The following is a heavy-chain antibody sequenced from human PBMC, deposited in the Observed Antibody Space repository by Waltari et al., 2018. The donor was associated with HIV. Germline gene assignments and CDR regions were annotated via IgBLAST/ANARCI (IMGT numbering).Heavy chain of an antibody. D-gene: IGHD3-22*01. CDR2: MYYSGGT. J-gene: IGHJ4*02. CDR3: ARHKASTRYHLLGEGLGN. CDR1: GGSITTPDYY. Sequence: QLQLRESGPGLVKPSETLSLTCTVSGGSITTPDYYWGWIRQPPGKGLDWIATMYYSGGTYYSPSLKSRVTISVDTSKNQFSLKLTSVTAADTAVYYCARHKASTRYHLLGEGLGNWGPGTLVTVSS. V-gene: IGHV4-39*01.